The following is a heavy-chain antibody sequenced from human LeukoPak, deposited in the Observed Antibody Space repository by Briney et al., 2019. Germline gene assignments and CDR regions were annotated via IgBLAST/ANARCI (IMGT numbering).Heavy chain of an antibody. D-gene: IGHD2-2*01. CDR2: ISGSGGST. Sequence: GGSLRLSCVASGFTFSSYAMSWVRQAPGKGLEWVSAISGSGGSTYYADSVKGRFTISRDNSKNTLYLQMNSLRAEDTAVYYCAKVGVPAAYYYYGMDVWGQGTTVTVSS. CDR3: AKVGVPAAYYYYGMDV. CDR1: GFTFSSYA. V-gene: IGHV3-23*01. J-gene: IGHJ6*02.